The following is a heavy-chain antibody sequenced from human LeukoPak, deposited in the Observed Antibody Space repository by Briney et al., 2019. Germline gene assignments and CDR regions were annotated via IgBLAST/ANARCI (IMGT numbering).Heavy chain of an antibody. Sequence: SETLSLTCAVSGGSISSGGYSWSWIRQPPGKGLEWIGYIYHSGSTYYNPSLKSRVTISVDRSKNQFSLKLSSVTAADTAVYYCAITIAAAIRGEYYFDYWXXXTLVTVSS. CDR2: IYHSGST. V-gene: IGHV4-30-2*01. J-gene: IGHJ4*01. CDR3: AITIAAAIRGEYYFDY. D-gene: IGHD6-13*01. CDR1: GGSISSGGYS.